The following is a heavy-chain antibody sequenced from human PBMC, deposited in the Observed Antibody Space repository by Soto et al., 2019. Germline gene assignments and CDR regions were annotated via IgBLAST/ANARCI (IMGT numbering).Heavy chain of an antibody. Sequence: QVQLVQSGAEVKKPGASVKVSCKASGYTFTSYGFSWVRQAPGQGLEWMGWISAYNGNTNYAQKLQGRLTMTTDTSTSTAYMELRSLGSDDTAVYYCASFREGYSYGWSYYYGMDVWGQGTTVTVSS. V-gene: IGHV1-18*01. D-gene: IGHD5-18*01. J-gene: IGHJ6*02. CDR3: ASFREGYSYGWSYYYGMDV. CDR2: ISAYNGNT. CDR1: GYTFTSYG.